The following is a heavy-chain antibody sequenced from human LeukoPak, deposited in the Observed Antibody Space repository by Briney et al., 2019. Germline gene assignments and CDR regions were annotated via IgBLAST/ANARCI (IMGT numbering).Heavy chain of an antibody. V-gene: IGHV4-39*01. CDR1: GGSISSSSYY. CDR2: IYYSGST. Sequence: PSETLSLTCTVSGGSISSSSYYWGWIRHPPGKGLEWIGSIYYSGSTYYNPSLKSRVTISVDTSKNQFSLKLSSVTAADTAVYYCARILSAYYGSGSYPVRDYYYGMDAWGQGTTVTVSS. D-gene: IGHD3-10*01. CDR3: ARILSAYYGSGSYPVRDYYYGMDA. J-gene: IGHJ6*02.